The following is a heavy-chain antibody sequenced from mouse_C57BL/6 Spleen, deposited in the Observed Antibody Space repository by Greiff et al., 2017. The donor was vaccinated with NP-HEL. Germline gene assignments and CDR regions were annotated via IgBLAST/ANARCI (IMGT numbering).Heavy chain of an antibody. V-gene: IGHV1-72*01. CDR3: ARGGYCVSYYAMDY. CDR1: GYTFTSYW. CDR2: IDPNSGGT. Sequence: QVQLKQSGAELVKPGASVKLSCKASGYTFTSYWMHWVKQRPGRGLEWIGRIDPNSGGTKYNEKFKSKATLTVDKPSSTAYMQLSSLTSEDSAVYYWARGGYCVSYYAMDYWGQGTSVTDAS. J-gene: IGHJ4*01. D-gene: IGHD2-3*01.